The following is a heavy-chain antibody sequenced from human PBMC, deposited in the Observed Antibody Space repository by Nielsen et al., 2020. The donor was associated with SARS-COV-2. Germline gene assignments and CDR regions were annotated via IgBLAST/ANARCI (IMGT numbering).Heavy chain of an antibody. CDR2: ISSSGSYI. J-gene: IGHJ4*02. D-gene: IGHD5-24*01. CDR3: AREGRKLPLDY. Sequence: GESLKISCAASGLTFNTYGMIWVRQAPGGGLEWVSHISSSGSYIYYADSVKGRFTISRDNAKNSLYLQMNSLRAEDTAVYYCAREGRKLPLDYWGQGTLVTVSS. V-gene: IGHV3-21*04. CDR1: GLTFNTYG.